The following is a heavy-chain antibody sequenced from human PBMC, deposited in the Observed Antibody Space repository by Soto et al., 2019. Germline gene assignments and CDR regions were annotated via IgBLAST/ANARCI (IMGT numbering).Heavy chain of an antibody. CDR2: IYWDDDK. CDR3: AHRSSSSGYYYVGSYYFDY. J-gene: IGHJ4*02. CDR1: GFSLSTSGVG. D-gene: IGHD3-22*01. Sequence: QITLKESGPTLVKPTQTLTLTCTFSGFSLSTSGVGVGWIRQPPGKALEWLALIYWDDDKRYSPSLKSRLTINKATTKTQVVLTMTNMDPVDTATYYCAHRSSSSGYYYVGSYYFDYWGQGTLVTVSS. V-gene: IGHV2-5*02.